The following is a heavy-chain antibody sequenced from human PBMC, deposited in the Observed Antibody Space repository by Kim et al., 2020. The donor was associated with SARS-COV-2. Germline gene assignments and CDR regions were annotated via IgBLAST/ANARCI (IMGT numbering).Heavy chain of an antibody. J-gene: IGHJ4*02. D-gene: IGHD3-22*01. V-gene: IGHV3-23*01. CDR3: AKTPFYYYDSSGYYFDY. Sequence: GKGRFTISRDNSKTTRYLQMNSLRAEDTAVYYCAKTPFYYYDSSGYYFDYWGQGTLVTVSS.